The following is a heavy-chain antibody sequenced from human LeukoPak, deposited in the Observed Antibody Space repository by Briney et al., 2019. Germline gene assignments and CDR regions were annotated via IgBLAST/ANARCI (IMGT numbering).Heavy chain of an antibody. CDR1: GGSISSGGYY. CDR3: ARWVSYCSGGSCYSGDY. CDR2: IYYSGST. J-gene: IGHJ4*02. V-gene: IGHV4-31*03. Sequence: SETLSLTCTVSGGSISSGGYYWSWLRQHPGKGLEWIGYIYYSGSTYYNPSLKSRVTISVDTSKNQFSLKLSSVTAADAAVYYCARWVSYCSGGSCYSGDYWGQGTLVTVSS. D-gene: IGHD2-15*01.